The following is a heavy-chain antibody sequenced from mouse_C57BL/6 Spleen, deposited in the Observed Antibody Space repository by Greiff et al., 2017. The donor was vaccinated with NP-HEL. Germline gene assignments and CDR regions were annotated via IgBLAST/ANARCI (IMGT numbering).Heavy chain of an antibody. D-gene: IGHD1-1*01. Sequence: DVKLVESGGGLVKPGGSLKLSCAASGFTFSSYAMSWVRQTPEKRLEWVATISDGGSYTYYPDNVKGRFTISRDNAKNNLYLQMSHLKSEDTAMYYCARDYYGSSYWYFDVWGTGTTGTVSS. CDR3: ARDYYGSSYWYFDV. J-gene: IGHJ1*03. V-gene: IGHV5-4*01. CDR1: GFTFSSYA. CDR2: ISDGGSYT.